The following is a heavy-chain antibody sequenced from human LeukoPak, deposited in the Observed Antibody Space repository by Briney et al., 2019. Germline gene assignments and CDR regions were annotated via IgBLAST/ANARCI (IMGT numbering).Heavy chain of an antibody. CDR3: ASGAYYFDF. D-gene: IGHD3-10*01. CDR1: GYTSSSYG. J-gene: IGHJ4*02. CDR2: ISAYNGNT. Sequence: ASVKVSCKASGYTSSSYGITWVRQAPGQGLEWMGWISAYNGNTHYAQKVQGRVTMTTDTSTSTAYMELRSLRSDDTAVYYCASGAYYFDFWGQGTLVTVSS. V-gene: IGHV1-18*01.